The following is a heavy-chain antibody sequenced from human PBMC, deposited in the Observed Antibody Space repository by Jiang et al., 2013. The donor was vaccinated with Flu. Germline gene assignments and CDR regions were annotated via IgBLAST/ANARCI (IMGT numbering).Heavy chain of an antibody. CDR3: ARDNGAYARWVAH. V-gene: IGHV1-8*01. J-gene: IGHJ4*02. Sequence: GAEVKKPGASVKVSCKSNGDTFPSFNINWVRQATGQGLEWVGWMNLDTGKTVYAPRFQGRVAMTRDTAANTAYLAVGSLTSEDTAVYYCARDNGAYARWVAHWGQGTMVTVSS. D-gene: IGHD2-8*01. CDR2: MNLDTGKT. CDR1: GDTFPSFN.